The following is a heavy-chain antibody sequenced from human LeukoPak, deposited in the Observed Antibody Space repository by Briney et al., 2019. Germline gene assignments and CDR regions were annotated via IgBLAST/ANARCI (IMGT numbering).Heavy chain of an antibody. CDR3: AKHRRDYSSGWYGLAWFDP. CDR2: ISASGGST. D-gene: IGHD6-19*01. CDR1: GFTFSSYA. Sequence: PGGSLRLSCAASGFTFSSYAMSWVRQAPGKGLEWVSAISASGGSTYYADSVKGRFTISRDNSKNALHLQMNSLRAEDTAEYYCAKHRRDYSSGWYGLAWFDPWGQGTLVTVSS. J-gene: IGHJ5*02. V-gene: IGHV3-23*01.